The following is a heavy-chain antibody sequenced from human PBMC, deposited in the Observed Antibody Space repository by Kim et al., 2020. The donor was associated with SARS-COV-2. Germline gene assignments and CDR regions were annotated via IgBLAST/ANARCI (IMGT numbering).Heavy chain of an antibody. CDR2: IDSGGYRA. CDR1: GFLFSNFA. Sequence: GGSLRLSCEVSGFLFSNFAMTWVRQAPGQGLEWVAAIDSGGYRAYYADSVSGRFSVSRDNSKDTVSLHMNSLRVEDTAVYYCAKDNLAAASDFYAMDVWG. D-gene: IGHD6-13*01. J-gene: IGHJ6*01. CDR3: AKDNLAAASDFYAMDV. V-gene: IGHV3-23*03.